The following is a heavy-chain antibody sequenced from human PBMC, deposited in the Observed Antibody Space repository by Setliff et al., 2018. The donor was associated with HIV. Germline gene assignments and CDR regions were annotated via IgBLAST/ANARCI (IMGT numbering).Heavy chain of an antibody. CDR2: ISHSGST. Sequence: SETLSLTCAVYGGSFSGHYWSWIRQTPGKGLEWIGDISHSGSTNYNPSLKSRVTISVDTSKNQFSLRLTSVTAADTAVHFCARGSRSPLVNKFRVTPAFDYWGQGTLVTVSS. CDR1: GGSFSGHY. J-gene: IGHJ4*01. V-gene: IGHV4-34*01. D-gene: IGHD2-21*02. CDR3: ARGSRSPLVNKFRVTPAFDY.